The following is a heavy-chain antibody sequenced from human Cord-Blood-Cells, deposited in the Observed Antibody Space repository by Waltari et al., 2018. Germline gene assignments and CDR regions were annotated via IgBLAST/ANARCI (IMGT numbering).Heavy chain of an antibody. D-gene: IGHD6-19*01. V-gene: IGHV3-30*18. CDR3: AKEGCSSGWYFDY. CDR1: GFTFSSYG. CDR2: ISYDGSNK. Sequence: QVQLVESGGGVVQPGRSLRLSCAASGFTFSSYGLHWVRQAPGKGLEWVAVISYDGSNKYYADSVKGRFTISRDNSKNTLYLQMNSLRAEDTAVYYCAKEGCSSGWYFDYWGQGTLVTVSS. J-gene: IGHJ4*02.